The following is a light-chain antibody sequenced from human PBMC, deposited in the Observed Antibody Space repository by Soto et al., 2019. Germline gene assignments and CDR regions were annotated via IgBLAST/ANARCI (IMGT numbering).Light chain of an antibody. Sequence: EIVLTQSPATLSLSPGERATVSCRASQSLGSHLAWYQQKPGQAPRLLIFDASNRAAGIPPRYRGSGSGTDFTLTITSLAPEDFEVYYGLERFIWPWAFGQGTKIEI. J-gene: IGKJ1*01. CDR1: QSLGSH. CDR2: DAS. CDR3: LERFIWPWA. V-gene: IGKV3-11*01.